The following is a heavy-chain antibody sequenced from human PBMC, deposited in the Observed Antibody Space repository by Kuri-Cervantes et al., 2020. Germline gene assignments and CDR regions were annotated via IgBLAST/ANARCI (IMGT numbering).Heavy chain of an antibody. Sequence: GGSLRLSCAASGFTVSSNYMSWVRQAPGKGLEWVSSISSSSSYIYYADSVKGRFTISRDNAKNSLYLQMNSLRAEDTAVYYCARCGTAWDPALDYWGQGTLVTVSS. CDR2: ISSSSSYI. V-gene: IGHV3-21*01. CDR3: ARCGTAWDPALDY. J-gene: IGHJ4*02. CDR1: GFTVSSNY. D-gene: IGHD2-8*02.